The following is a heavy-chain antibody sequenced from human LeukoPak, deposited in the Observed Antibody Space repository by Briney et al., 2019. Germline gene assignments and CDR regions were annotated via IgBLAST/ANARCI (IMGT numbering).Heavy chain of an antibody. CDR2: VDLGGTT. Sequence: PSETLSLTCNVSGYSISSGDYYWTWIRQPAGKGLEWIGRVDLGGTTSYNPSLISRVTVSVDPSKNQFSRSLTSVTAADTATYYCAREGAYCSGTDCFATTVDAWGPGALVTVSS. V-gene: IGHV4-61*02. CDR1: GYSISSGDYY. J-gene: IGHJ5*02. D-gene: IGHD2-2*01. CDR3: AREGAYCSGTDCFATTVDA.